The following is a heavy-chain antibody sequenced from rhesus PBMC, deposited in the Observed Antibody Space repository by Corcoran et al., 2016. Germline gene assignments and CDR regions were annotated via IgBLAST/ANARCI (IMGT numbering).Heavy chain of an antibody. V-gene: IGHV1-198*02. J-gene: IGHJ4*01. CDR1: GFTVGSYA. D-gene: IGHD3-9*01. CDR2: IFPLVGIT. CDR3: ARVPHYEDDYGYYFDY. Sequence: QVQLVQSGAEVKKPGASAKVSCKAAGFTVGSYAISWVRQAPGQGLEWMGVIFPLVGITNYAEKFQGRVTITADTSTSTAYMELSSLRSEDTAVYYCARVPHYEDDYGYYFDYWGQGVLVTVSS.